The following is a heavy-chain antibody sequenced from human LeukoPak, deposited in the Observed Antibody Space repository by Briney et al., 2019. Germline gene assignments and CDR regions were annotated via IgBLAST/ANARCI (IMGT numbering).Heavy chain of an antibody. J-gene: IGHJ4*02. CDR1: GGSFSGYY. Sequence: SETLSLTCAVYGGSFSGYYWSWIRQPPGKGLEWIREINHSGSTNYNPSLESRVTISVDTSKNQFSLKLSSVTAADTAVYYCARLRYCSSTSCYELWGQGTLVTVSS. CDR3: ARLRYCSSTSCYEL. V-gene: IGHV4-34*01. CDR2: INHSGST. D-gene: IGHD2-2*01.